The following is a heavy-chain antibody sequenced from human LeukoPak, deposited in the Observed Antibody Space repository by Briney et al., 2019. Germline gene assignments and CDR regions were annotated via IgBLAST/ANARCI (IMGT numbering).Heavy chain of an antibody. CDR3: AREGGNYVWGSYRPENFDY. CDR2: IYYSGST. J-gene: IGHJ4*02. Sequence: SETLSLTCTVPGGSISSYYWSWIRQPPGKGLEWIGYIYYSGSTNYNPSLKSRVTISVDTSKNQFSLKLSSVTAADTAVYYCAREGGNYVWGSYRPENFDYWGQGTLVTVSS. D-gene: IGHD3-16*02. V-gene: IGHV4-59*12. CDR1: GGSISSYY.